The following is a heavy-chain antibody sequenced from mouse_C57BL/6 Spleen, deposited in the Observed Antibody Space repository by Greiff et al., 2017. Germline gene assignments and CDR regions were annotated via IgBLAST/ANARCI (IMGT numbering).Heavy chain of an antibody. J-gene: IGHJ2*01. CDR3: ARRDFGSSYYFDY. D-gene: IGHD1-1*01. CDR2: IHPTSGST. CDR1: GYTFTSYW. Sequence: QVQLQQPGAELVKPGASVKLSCKASGYTFTSYWMHWVKQRPGQGLEWIGMIHPTSGSTNYNEKFKSKATLTVDKSSSTAYMQLSSLTSEDSAVYYCARRDFGSSYYFDYWGQGTTLTVSS. V-gene: IGHV1-64*01.